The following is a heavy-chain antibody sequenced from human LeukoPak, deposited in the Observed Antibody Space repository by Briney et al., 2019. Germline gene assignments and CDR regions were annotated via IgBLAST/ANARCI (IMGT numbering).Heavy chain of an antibody. CDR3: AREDTAMVMGQNWFDP. CDR1: GFTFSSYW. D-gene: IGHD5-18*01. CDR2: ISSSSSYI. Sequence: GGSLRLSCAASGFTFSSYWMNWVRQAPGKGLEWVSSISSSSSYIYYADSVKGRFTISRDNAKNSLYLQMNSLRAEDTAVYYCAREDTAMVMGQNWFDPWGQGTLVTVSS. V-gene: IGHV3-21*01. J-gene: IGHJ5*02.